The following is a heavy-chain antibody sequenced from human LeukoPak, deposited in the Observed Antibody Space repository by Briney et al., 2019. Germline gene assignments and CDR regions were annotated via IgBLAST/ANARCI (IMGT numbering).Heavy chain of an antibody. Sequence: GGSLRLSCAASGFTFSSDWMHWVRHAPGKGLVWVSRINSEGSSTNYADSVKGRFTISRDNAKNTLYLQMNSLTGEDTAVYYCAYSDHFDNWGQGTLVTVSS. CDR3: AYSDHFDN. J-gene: IGHJ4*02. D-gene: IGHD4-17*01. V-gene: IGHV3-74*01. CDR2: INSEGSST. CDR1: GFTFSSDW.